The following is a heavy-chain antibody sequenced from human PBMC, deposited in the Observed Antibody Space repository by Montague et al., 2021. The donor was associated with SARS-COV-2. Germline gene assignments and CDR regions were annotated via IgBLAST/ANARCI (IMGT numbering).Heavy chain of an antibody. CDR1: GGSFSNYY. V-gene: IGHV4-34*01. CDR2: INHSGST. Sequence: SETLSLTCAVYGGSFSNYYWTWIRQPPGKGLEWIGEINHSGSTNYNPSLRSRVSISLDSPKNQLSLTLISVTAADTAIYYCASHPVFQQLYSWGQGTLVSVSS. CDR3: ASHPVFQQLYS. J-gene: IGHJ4*02. D-gene: IGHD6-13*01.